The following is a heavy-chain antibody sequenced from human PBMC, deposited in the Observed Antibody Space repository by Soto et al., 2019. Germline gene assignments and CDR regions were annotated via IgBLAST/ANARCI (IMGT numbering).Heavy chain of an antibody. Sequence: PGESLKISCKTSGYTFTNYWIGWVRQMPGEGLEWMGIIYPGGSDTRYSPSFQGQVTISADKSISTAYLQWSSLKTSDTAMYYCARKEYKYQSTGYVYWGQGTLVTVSS. V-gene: IGHV5-51*01. CDR3: ARKEYKYQSTGYVY. D-gene: IGHD3-22*01. CDR2: IYPGGSDT. J-gene: IGHJ4*02. CDR1: GYTFTNYW.